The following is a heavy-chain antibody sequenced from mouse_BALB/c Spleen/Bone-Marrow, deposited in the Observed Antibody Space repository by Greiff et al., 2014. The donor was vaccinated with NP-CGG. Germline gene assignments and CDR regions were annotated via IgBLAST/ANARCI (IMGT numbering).Heavy chain of an antibody. V-gene: IGHV6-6*02. CDR2: IRLKSNNYAT. CDR3: TRGGSSSFDY. J-gene: IGHJ2*01. D-gene: IGHD1-1*01. Sequence: DVMLVESGGGLVQPGGSMKLSCVASGFTFSNYWMNWVRQSPEKGLEWVAEIRLKSNNYATHYAESVEGRFTISRDDSKSSVYLQMNNLRAEDTGIYYCTRGGSSSFDYWGQGTTLTVSS. CDR1: GFTFSNYW.